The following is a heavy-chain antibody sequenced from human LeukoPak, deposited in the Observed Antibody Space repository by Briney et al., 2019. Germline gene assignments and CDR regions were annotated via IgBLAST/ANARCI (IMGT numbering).Heavy chain of an antibody. CDR2: INPSGGST. V-gene: IGHV1-46*01. Sequence: GASVKVSCKASGYTFTSYFIHWVRQAPGQGLEWMGIINPSGGSTNYAQKFQGRVTMTRDTSTSRVYMELSSLRSEDTAVYYCATAKFGGNSYFDYWGQGTLVTVSS. D-gene: IGHD4-23*01. CDR1: GYTFTSYF. CDR3: ATAKFGGNSYFDY. J-gene: IGHJ4*02.